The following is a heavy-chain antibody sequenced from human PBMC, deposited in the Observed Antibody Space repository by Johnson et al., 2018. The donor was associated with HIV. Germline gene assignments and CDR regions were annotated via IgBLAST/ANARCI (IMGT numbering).Heavy chain of an antibody. CDR3: AKTRMGGILDAFEL. Sequence: QVQLVESGGGVVQPGRSLRLSCTASGFTFSNYAIHWVRQAPGKGLEWVAGITYDGTNKYYADSVKGRFTLSRDNSKNTLDLQMNSLTIEDTAVFYCAKTRMGGILDAFELWGQGTMVIVS. CDR1: GFTFSNYA. D-gene: IGHD3-10*01. J-gene: IGHJ3*01. CDR2: ITYDGTNK. V-gene: IGHV3-30*18.